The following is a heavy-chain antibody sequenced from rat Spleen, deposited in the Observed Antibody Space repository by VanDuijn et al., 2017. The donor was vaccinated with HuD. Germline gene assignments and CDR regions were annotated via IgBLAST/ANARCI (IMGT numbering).Heavy chain of an antibody. CDR2: ISTGGGNT. CDR1: EFAFTDYD. V-gene: IGHV5S23*01. J-gene: IGHJ2*01. Sequence: EVQLVESGGGLVEPGRSLKVSCVGSEFAFTDYDMAWVRQTPTKGLEWVASISTGGGNTYYRDSVKGRFTISRDNAKSTLYLQIDSLRSEDTATYYCTREVRVAAISTGFDYWGQGVMVTVSS. D-gene: IGHD1-2*01. CDR3: TREVRVAAISTGFDY.